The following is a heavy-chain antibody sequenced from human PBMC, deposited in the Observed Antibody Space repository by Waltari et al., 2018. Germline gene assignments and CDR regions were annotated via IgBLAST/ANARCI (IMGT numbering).Heavy chain of an antibody. V-gene: IGHV1-69*12. D-gene: IGHD5-12*01. CDR2: IIPIFGTA. J-gene: IGHJ6*03. Sequence: QVQLVQSGAEVKKPGSSVKVSCKASGGTFSSYAISWVRQAPGQGLEWMGGIIPIFGTANYAQKFQGRVTITADESTSTAYMELSSLRSEDTAVYYCARAGESGYDYDYYYYYMDVWGKGTTVTVSS. CDR1: GGTFSSYA. CDR3: ARAGESGYDYDYYYYYMDV.